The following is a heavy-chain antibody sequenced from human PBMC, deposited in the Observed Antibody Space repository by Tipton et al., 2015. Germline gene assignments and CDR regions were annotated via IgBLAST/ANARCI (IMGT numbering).Heavy chain of an antibody. V-gene: IGHV6-1*01. CDR1: GDSVSSNSAT. D-gene: IGHD5-18*01. J-gene: IGHJ4*02. CDR2: TYYRSNWNN. Sequence: GLVKPSQSLSLTCGISGDSVSSNSATWNWFRRSPSRGLEWLGRTYYRSNWNNDYAVSVKSRITINPDTSKNHFSPQLNSVTPEDTAVYYCARGSYGSFDYWGQGTLVTVSS. CDR3: ARGSYGSFDY.